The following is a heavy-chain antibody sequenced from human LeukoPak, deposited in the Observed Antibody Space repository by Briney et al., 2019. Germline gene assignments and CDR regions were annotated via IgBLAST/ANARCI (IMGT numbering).Heavy chain of an antibody. CDR3: AGGLDYGSGIPGYDAFDI. D-gene: IGHD3-10*01. J-gene: IGHJ3*02. Sequence: GASVEVSCKASGYTFTSYDINWVRQATGQGLEWMGWMNPNSGNTGYAQKFQGRVTMTRNTSISTAYMELSSLRSEDTAVYYCAGGLDYGSGIPGYDAFDIWGQGTMVAVSS. CDR2: MNPNSGNT. CDR1: GYTFTSYD. V-gene: IGHV1-8*01.